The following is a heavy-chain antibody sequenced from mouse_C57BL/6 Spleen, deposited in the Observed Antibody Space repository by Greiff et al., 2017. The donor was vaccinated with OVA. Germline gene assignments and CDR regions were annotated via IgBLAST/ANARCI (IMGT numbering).Heavy chain of an antibody. CDR3: EREMYYYFDY. CDR1: GYTFTSYW. Sequence: QVQLQQPGAELVRPGSSVKLSCKASGYTFTSYWMDWVKQRPGQGLEWIGNIYPSDSETHYNQKFKDKATLTVDKSSSTAYMQLSSLTSEDSAVYYCEREMYYYFDYWGQGTTLTVSS. V-gene: IGHV1-61*01. J-gene: IGHJ2*01. CDR2: IYPSDSET.